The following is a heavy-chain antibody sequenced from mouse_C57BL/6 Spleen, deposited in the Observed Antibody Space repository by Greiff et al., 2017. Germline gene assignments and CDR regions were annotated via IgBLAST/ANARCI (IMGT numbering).Heavy chain of an antibody. CDR3: ARKTYYGSSYGFAY. J-gene: IGHJ3*01. Sequence: QVQLQQPGAELVMPGASVKLSCKASGYTFTSYWMHWVKQRPGQGLEWIGELAPSDSYTNYNQKFKGKSTLTVDKASSTAYMQLSSLTSEDSAVYYCARKTYYGSSYGFAYWGQGTLVTVSA. D-gene: IGHD1-1*01. V-gene: IGHV1-69*01. CDR2: LAPSDSYT. CDR1: GYTFTSYW.